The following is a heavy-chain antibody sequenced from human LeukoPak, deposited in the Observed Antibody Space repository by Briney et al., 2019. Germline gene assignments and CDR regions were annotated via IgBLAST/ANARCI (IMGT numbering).Heavy chain of an antibody. J-gene: IGHJ4*02. D-gene: IGHD3-22*01. CDR1: GYTFTSYA. CDR3: ARVDYYDSSGYYYFDC. Sequence: ASVKASCKASGYTFTSYAMHWVRQAPGQRLEWMGWINAGNGNTKYSQKFQGRVTITRDTSASTAYMELSSLRSEDTAVYYCARVDYYDSSGYYYFDCWGQGTLVTVSS. V-gene: IGHV1-3*01. CDR2: INAGNGNT.